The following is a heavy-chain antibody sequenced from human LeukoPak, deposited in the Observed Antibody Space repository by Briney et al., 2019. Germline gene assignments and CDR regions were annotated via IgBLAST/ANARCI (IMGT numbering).Heavy chain of an antibody. Sequence: SETLSLTCTVSGGSISSYYWSWIRQPPGKGLEWIGYIYYSGSTNYNPSLKSRVTISVDTSKNQFSLKLSSVTAADTAVYYCARLKVTTSTFWFDPWGQRTLVTVSS. D-gene: IGHD4-17*01. V-gene: IGHV4-59*01. CDR1: GGSISSYY. CDR2: IYYSGST. CDR3: ARLKVTTSTFWFDP. J-gene: IGHJ5*02.